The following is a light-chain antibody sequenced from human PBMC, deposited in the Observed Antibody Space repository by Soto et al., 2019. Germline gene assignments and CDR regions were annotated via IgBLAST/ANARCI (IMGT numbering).Light chain of an antibody. J-gene: IGKJ3*01. CDR3: QQYYSTPFT. Sequence: DIVMTQSPDSLAVSLGERATINCKSSQSVLYSSINKNYLAWYQQKPGQPPRLLIYWASTRESGVPDRFSGSGSGTDFTLTISSLQAEDVAVYYCQQYYSTPFTFGPGTKVDI. CDR1: QSVLYSSINKNY. V-gene: IGKV4-1*01. CDR2: WAS.